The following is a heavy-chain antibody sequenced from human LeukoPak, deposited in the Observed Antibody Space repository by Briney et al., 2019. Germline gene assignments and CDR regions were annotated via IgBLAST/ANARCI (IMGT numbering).Heavy chain of an antibody. J-gene: IGHJ4*02. CDR3: ASPLGVEMATSWGYYFNY. CDR2: ISYDGSNK. V-gene: IGHV3-30-3*01. D-gene: IGHD5-24*01. CDR1: GFTFSSYA. Sequence: GSLRLSCAASGFTFSSYAMHWVRQAPGKGLEWVAVISYDGSNKYYADSVKGRFTISRDNSKNTLYLQMNSLRAEDTAVYYCASPLGVEMATSWGYYFNYWGQGTLVTVSS.